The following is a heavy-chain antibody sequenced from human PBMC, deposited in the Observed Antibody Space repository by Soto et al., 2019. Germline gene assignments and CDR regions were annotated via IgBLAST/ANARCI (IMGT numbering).Heavy chain of an antibody. D-gene: IGHD3-16*01. V-gene: IGHV1-69*12. CDR1: GGTFSSYA. CDR3: ARDRMTRSDGDNYES. J-gene: IGHJ5*01. Sequence: QVQLVQSGAEVKKPGSSVKVSCTASGGTFSSYAISWVRQAPGQWLEWMGGIIPIFCTANNAQKFQGRVTITADESTSTAYMERIRLRSEDTAVYYCARDRMTRSDGDNYESCAHGPLVTFAS. CDR2: IIPIFCTA.